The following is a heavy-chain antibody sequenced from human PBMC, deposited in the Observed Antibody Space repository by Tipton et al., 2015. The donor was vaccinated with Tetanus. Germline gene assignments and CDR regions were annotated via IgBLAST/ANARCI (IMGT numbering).Heavy chain of an antibody. J-gene: IGHJ4*02. Sequence: GLVKPSETLSLTCTVSGGSISGSSYYWSWIRQPPGKGLEWIGYIYYSGSTNYNPSLKSRVTISVDTSKNQFSLKLSSVTAADTAVYYCARESITIFGVVSIDYWGQGTLVTVSS. CDR2: IYYSGST. D-gene: IGHD3-3*01. V-gene: IGHV4-61*01. CDR3: ARESITIFGVVSIDY. CDR1: GGSISGSSYY.